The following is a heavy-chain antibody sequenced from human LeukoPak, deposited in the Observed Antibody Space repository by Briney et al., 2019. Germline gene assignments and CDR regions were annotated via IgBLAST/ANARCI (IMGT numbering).Heavy chain of an antibody. D-gene: IGHD3-10*01. CDR2: INWNGVST. Sequence: GGSLRLSCAASGFTFDDYGMSWVRQVPGKGLEWVSDINWNGVSTGYADSVKGRFTISRDNSKSTLYIQMNSLRAEDTAVYYCARAKPKNMVRGLIMRRESRYYFDYWGQGTLVTVSS. J-gene: IGHJ4*02. CDR3: ARAKPKNMVRGLIMRRESRYYFDY. V-gene: IGHV3-20*04. CDR1: GFTFDDYG.